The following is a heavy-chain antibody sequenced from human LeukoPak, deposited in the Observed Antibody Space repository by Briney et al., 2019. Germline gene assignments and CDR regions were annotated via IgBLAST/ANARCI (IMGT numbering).Heavy chain of an antibody. J-gene: IGHJ4*02. Sequence: GGSLRLSCAAYGFTFSSYAMSWVRQAPGKVLEWVSAISGSGGSKYYADSVKGRFTISRDNSKNTLYLQKNSLRVEDTAVYYCAQEIRPNDYWGQGTLVTVSS. CDR1: GFTFSSYA. CDR2: ISGSGGSK. V-gene: IGHV3-23*01. CDR3: AQEIRPNDY. D-gene: IGHD4-17*01.